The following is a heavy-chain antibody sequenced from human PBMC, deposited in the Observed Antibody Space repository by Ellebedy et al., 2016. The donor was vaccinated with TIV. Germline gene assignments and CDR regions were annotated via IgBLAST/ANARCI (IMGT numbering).Heavy chain of an antibody. Sequence: MPGGSLRLSCTVSGDSMSSYYWSWIRQPPGKGLEWIGYIFYSGNTNYNPSLKSRVTISVDTSKNQISLKLRSVAAADTAVYYCAREARTVAGTRFDYWGQGTLVTVSS. CDR2: IFYSGNT. CDR3: AREARTVAGTRFDY. D-gene: IGHD6-19*01. V-gene: IGHV4-59*01. J-gene: IGHJ4*02. CDR1: GDSMSSYY.